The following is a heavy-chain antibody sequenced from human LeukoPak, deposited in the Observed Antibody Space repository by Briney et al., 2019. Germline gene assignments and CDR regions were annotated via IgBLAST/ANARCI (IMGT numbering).Heavy chain of an antibody. D-gene: IGHD2-15*01. CDR1: GFTFHDYN. CDR3: ARDRERYGSGPIRH. Sequence: GGSLRLSCAASGFTFHDYNMHWVRQAPGKGLEWVSHITWDGDNTYYAESVKGRFTISRDTSNNFLYLQMNSLRTKDTALYYCARDRERYGSGPIRHWGQGTLVTVSS. J-gene: IGHJ1*01. CDR2: ITWDGDNT. V-gene: IGHV3-43*01.